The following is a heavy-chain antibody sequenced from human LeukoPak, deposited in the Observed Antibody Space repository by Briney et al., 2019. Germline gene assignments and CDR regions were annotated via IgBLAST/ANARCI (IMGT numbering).Heavy chain of an antibody. CDR3: ATSKDTAGGRY. Sequence: GGSLRLSCAASGFTFTSYWMTWVRQAPGKGLEWVANVRQDGGATYYGDSVKGRFTISRDNSKNSLFPQMNSLRADDTAIYYCATSKDTAGGRYWGQGTLVTVSS. CDR2: VRQDGGAT. D-gene: IGHD5-18*01. J-gene: IGHJ4*02. CDR1: GFTFTSYW. V-gene: IGHV3-7*01.